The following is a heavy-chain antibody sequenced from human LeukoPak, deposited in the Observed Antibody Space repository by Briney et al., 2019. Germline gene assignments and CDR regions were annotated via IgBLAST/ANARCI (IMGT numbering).Heavy chain of an antibody. V-gene: IGHV4-4*07. Sequence: PSETLSLTCTVSDGSISSDYWTWIRQPAGKGLEWIGRIYTSGSTNYNPSLKSRVTMSVDTSKNQLSLKLTSVTAADTAVYYCARGSSWYGYWGQGTLVTVSS. CDR1: DGSISSDY. D-gene: IGHD6-13*01. J-gene: IGHJ4*02. CDR3: ARGSSWYGY. CDR2: IYTSGST.